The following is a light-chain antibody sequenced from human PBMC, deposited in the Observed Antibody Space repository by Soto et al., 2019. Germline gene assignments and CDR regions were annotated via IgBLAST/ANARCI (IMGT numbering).Light chain of an antibody. CDR3: SSYISSRTSVV. Sequence: QSALTQPASVSGSPGQSITISCTGTSSDVGTYNYVSWYQQHPGKAPKLMIYDVSNRPSGVSDRFSGSKSGNTASLTISGLQAEDETDYYCSSYISSRTSVVFGGGTKVTVL. V-gene: IGLV2-14*01. J-gene: IGLJ2*01. CDR2: DVS. CDR1: SSDVGTYNY.